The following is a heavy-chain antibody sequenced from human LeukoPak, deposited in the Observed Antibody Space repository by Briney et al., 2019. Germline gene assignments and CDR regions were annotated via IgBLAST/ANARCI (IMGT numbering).Heavy chain of an antibody. J-gene: IGHJ3*02. V-gene: IGHV3-21*06. CDR2: ISSRSGDI. CDR3: AKVLIADSYYDSTGAHDGFDM. CDR1: GFTFSAFS. D-gene: IGHD3-22*01. Sequence: PGGSLRLSCAVSGFTFSAFSMNWVRQAPGKGREWLSSISSRSGDINYADSVRGRLTISRDNAKNSVFLQMNSLRAEDTAVYYCAKVLIADSYYDSTGAHDGFDMWGQGTMVTVSS.